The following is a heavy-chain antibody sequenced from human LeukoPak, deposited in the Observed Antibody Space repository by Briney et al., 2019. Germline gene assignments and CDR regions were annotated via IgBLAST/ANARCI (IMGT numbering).Heavy chain of an antibody. CDR3: AREATTYDSSGYYYAPGDY. D-gene: IGHD3-22*01. CDR2: ISYDGSNK. J-gene: IGHJ4*02. V-gene: IGHV3-30-3*01. CDR1: GFTFSSYA. Sequence: PGGSLRLSCAASGFTFSSYAMHWVRQAPGKGLEWVAVISYDGSNKYYADSVKGRFTISRDNSKNTLYLQMNSLRAEDTAVYYCAREATTYDSSGYYYAPGDYWGQGTLVTVSS.